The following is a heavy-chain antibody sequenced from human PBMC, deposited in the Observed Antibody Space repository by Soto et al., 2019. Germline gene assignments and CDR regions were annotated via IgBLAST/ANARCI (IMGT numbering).Heavy chain of an antibody. V-gene: IGHV3-21*06. Sequence: VLLVESGGRLVQPGGSLRHPCAGSGFSFSSHSMNWVRLEPRKGLEWVSSISSRSGYIYYSDSIMGRFTSSIDNAKNSLFLQRRSLRAEDTAVYYCAKSTGDYLRSDGFDIWGPGTMVTVSS. CDR2: ISSRSGYI. CDR3: AKSTGDYLRSDGFDI. CDR1: GFSFSSHS. J-gene: IGHJ3*02. D-gene: IGHD4-17*01.